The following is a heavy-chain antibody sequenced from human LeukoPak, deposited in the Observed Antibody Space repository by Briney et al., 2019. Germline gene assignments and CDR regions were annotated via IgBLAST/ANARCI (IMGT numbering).Heavy chain of an antibody. CDR2: INWNGRAI. CDR3: ARDGRRYYGSGSYFLDWIDP. J-gene: IGHJ5*02. V-gene: IGHV3-20*04. D-gene: IGHD3-10*01. CDR1: GFTFSSYE. Sequence: GGSLRLSCAASGFTFSSYEMNWVRQAPGKGLEWVSGINWNGRAIGYADSVKGRFTISRDNAKSSLYLEMSTLRAEDTALYYCARDGRRYYGSGSYFLDWIDPWGQGTLVIVSS.